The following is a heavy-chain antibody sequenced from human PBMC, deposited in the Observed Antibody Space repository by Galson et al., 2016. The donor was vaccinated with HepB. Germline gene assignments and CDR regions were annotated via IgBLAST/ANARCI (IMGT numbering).Heavy chain of an antibody. CDR3: TALFYNYGFYSDY. J-gene: IGHJ4*02. D-gene: IGHD5-18*01. CDR1: GFTLSSAY. V-gene: IGHV3-15*01. CDR2: IKSKTDGGTI. Sequence: SLRLSCAASGFTLSSAYMSWVRQAPGKGLEWVGRIKSKTDGGTIDYAAPVKGRFTISRDDSTNTLYLHMNSLKTEDTAFYYCTALFYNYGFYSDYWGQGTLVTVSS.